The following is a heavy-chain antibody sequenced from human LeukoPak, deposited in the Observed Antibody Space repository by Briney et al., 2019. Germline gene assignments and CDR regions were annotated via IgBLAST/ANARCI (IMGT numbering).Heavy chain of an antibody. Sequence: PSQTLSLTCTVSGASISSGDYYWTWIRQPAGRGLEWIGRIYTSEITNYSPSLKSRVTISLDTSKNQFSLKLNSVTAADTAVYYCARVLYYDSSVLPRKRSSYFDYGGQETLVPVSS. CDR1: GASISSGDYY. V-gene: IGHV4-61*02. J-gene: IGHJ4*02. D-gene: IGHD3-22*01. CDR2: IYTSEIT. CDR3: ARVLYYDSSVLPRKRSSYFDY.